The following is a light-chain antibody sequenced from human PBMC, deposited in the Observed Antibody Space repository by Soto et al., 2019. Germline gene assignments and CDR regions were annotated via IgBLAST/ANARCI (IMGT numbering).Light chain of an antibody. CDR3: NSYTSISTHV. CDR1: SSDVGGHNH. Sequence: QSALTQPASVSGSPGQSITISCTGSSSDVGGHNHVSWYQQHPGKAPKLIIYEVGNRPSGVSYRFSGSKSANTASLTISGLQGEDEADYYCNSYTSISTHVFGTRTKLTVL. CDR2: EVG. J-gene: IGLJ1*01. V-gene: IGLV2-14*01.